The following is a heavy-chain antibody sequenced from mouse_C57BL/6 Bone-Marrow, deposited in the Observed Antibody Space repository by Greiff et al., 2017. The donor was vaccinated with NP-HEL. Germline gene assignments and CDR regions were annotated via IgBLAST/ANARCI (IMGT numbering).Heavy chain of an antibody. Sequence: QVQLQQSGAELVKPGASVKLSCKASGYTFTEYTIHWVKQRSGQGLEWIGWFYPGSGSIKYNEKFKDKATLTADKSSSTVYMELSRLTSEDSAVYFCARHPPIYDGYRYYFDYWGQGTTLTVSS. CDR2: FYPGSGSI. V-gene: IGHV1-62-2*01. CDR1: GYTFTEYT. CDR3: ARHPPIYDGYRYYFDY. D-gene: IGHD2-3*01. J-gene: IGHJ2*01.